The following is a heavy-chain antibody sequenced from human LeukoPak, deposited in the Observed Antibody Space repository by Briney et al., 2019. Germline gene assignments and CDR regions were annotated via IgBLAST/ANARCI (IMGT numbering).Heavy chain of an antibody. D-gene: IGHD5-18*01. J-gene: IGHJ4*02. CDR1: GGTFSSYA. Sequence: SVKVSCKASGGTFSSYAISWVRQAPGQGLEWMGRIIPILGIANYAQKFQGRVTITADKSTSTAYMELRSLRSDDTAVYYCARGPFHEEIQLWSDFDYWGQGTLVTVSS. V-gene: IGHV1-69*04. CDR2: IIPILGIA. CDR3: ARGPFHEEIQLWSDFDY.